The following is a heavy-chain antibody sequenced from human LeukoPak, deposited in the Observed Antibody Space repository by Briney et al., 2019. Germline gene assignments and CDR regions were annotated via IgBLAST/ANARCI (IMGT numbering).Heavy chain of an antibody. V-gene: IGHV3-9*01. CDR2: ISWSSGNK. CDR3: AKDIREWLKYYFDN. J-gene: IGHJ4*02. D-gene: IGHD3-3*01. CDR1: GFNFDDYA. Sequence: GGSLRLSCTASGFNFDDYAMHWVRQVPGKGLEWVSGISWSSGNKAYADSVRGRFTISRDNAKNSLYLQMNVLRPEDTALYYCAKDIREWLKYYFDNWGQGTLVTVSS.